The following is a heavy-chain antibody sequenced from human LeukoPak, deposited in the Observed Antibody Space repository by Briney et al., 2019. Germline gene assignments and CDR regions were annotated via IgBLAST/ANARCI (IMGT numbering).Heavy chain of an antibody. CDR2: IKHDGSET. CDR3: AKNGGPHGMDV. J-gene: IGHJ6*02. D-gene: IGHD3-16*01. V-gene: IGHV3-7*02. Sequence: GGSLRLSCATSGFTFSSIWMSWVRQAPGKGLEWVANIKHDGSETNYVDSVKGRFTISRDNAKNSLRLQMNSLRVEDTAVYYCAKNGGPHGMDVWGQGTTVTVSS. CDR1: GFTFSSIW.